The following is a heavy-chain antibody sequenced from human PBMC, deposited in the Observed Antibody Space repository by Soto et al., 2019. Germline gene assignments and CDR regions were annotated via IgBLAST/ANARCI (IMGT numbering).Heavy chain of an antibody. J-gene: IGHJ5*02. CDR3: AREADYVNWFDP. D-gene: IGHD4-17*01. Sequence: GGSLRLSCAASGFTFSSYSMNWVRQAPGKGLEWVSYISSSSSTIYYADYVKGRFTISRDNAKNSLYLQMNSLRAEYTAVYYCAREADYVNWFDPWGQGTLVTVAS. V-gene: IGHV3-48*01. CDR2: ISSSSSTI. CDR1: GFTFSSYS.